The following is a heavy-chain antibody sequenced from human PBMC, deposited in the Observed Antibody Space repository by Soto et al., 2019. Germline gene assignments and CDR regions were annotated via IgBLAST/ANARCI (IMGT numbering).Heavy chain of an antibody. CDR1: GGTFSSYT. D-gene: IGHD5-12*01. Sequence: GASVKVSCKASGGTFSSYTISWVRQAPGQGLEWMGRIIPILGIANYAQKFQSRVTITADKSTSTAYMELSSLRSEDTAVYYCARDGYDYSPYYFDYWGQGTLVTVSS. CDR3: ARDGYDYSPYYFDY. J-gene: IGHJ4*02. V-gene: IGHV1-69*04. CDR2: IIPILGIA.